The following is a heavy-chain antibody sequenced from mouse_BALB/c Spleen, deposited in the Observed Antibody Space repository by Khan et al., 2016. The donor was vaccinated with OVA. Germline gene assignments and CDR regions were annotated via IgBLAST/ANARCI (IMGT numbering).Heavy chain of an antibody. CDR3: TRTARIKY. D-gene: IGHD1-2*01. J-gene: IGHJ2*01. CDR1: GYSITSGYV. V-gene: IGHV3-2*02. Sequence: EVQLLESGPGLVKPSQSLSLTCTVTGYSITSGYVWNWIRQFPGNILEWMGYISYCGSTNYHPSLKSRISITRDTSKNQFFLQLNSVTTEDTATYSCTRTARIKYWGQGTTLTVSS. CDR2: ISYCGST.